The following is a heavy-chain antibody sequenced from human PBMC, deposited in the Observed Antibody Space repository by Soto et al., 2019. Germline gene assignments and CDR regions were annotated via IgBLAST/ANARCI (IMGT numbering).Heavy chain of an antibody. CDR3: AHSARYISTWFYYDY. V-gene: IGHV2-5*01. CDR1: GSSLSSSGVG. Sequence: QITLKESGPTLVKPTQTLTLTFTFPGSSLSSSGVGVDLIRQPPGKALQLLELIYWNDVKPYSPSLKSRVTITQDTSQTQVVLRMTSMDPVDTATYYCAHSARYISTWFYYDYWGQGTLVTVSS. CDR2: IYWNDVK. J-gene: IGHJ4*02. D-gene: IGHD6-13*01.